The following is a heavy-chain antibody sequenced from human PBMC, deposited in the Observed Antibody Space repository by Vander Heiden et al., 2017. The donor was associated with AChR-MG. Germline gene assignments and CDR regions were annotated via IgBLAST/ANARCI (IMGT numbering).Heavy chain of an antibody. Sequence: QVQLVESGGGVVQPGRSLRLSCAASGFTFSSYGMHWVRQAPGKGLEWVAVIWYDGSKKYEADSVKGRFTISRDNSKNTLYLQMNRMRAEDTAVYYCARSLPLGAKDYWGQGTLVTVSS. J-gene: IGHJ4*02. CDR3: ARSLPLGAKDY. V-gene: IGHV3-33*01. D-gene: IGHD1-26*01. CDR2: IWYDGSKK. CDR1: GFTFSSYG.